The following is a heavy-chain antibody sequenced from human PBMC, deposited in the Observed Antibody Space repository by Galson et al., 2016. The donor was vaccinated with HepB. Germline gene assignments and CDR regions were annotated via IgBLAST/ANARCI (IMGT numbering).Heavy chain of an antibody. D-gene: IGHD3-16*01. V-gene: IGHV1-2*02. J-gene: IGHJ5*02. Sequence: SVKVSCKASGYTFSGYYMHWVRQAPGQGLEWMGWTHPKNGETKYAQKFQGRVTMTRDTSLTTAYMEMRRLKSDDTAIYYCARGRLSARFWFDAWGQGTLVTVSS. CDR1: GYTFSGYY. CDR2: THPKNGET. CDR3: ARGRLSARFWFDA.